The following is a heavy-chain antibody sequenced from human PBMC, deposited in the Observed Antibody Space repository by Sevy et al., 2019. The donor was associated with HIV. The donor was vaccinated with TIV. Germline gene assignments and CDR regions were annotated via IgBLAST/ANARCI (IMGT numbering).Heavy chain of an antibody. J-gene: IGHJ4*02. CDR1: GFTFDDYA. Sequence: GGSLRLSCAASGFTFDDYALHWVRQAPGKGLEWVSGIGWNSGFVGYADSVKGRVTISRDNAKNSLYLQMNSLRAEDTALYYCVKDKGTAMVNGIDYWGQGTLVTVSS. CDR3: VKDKGTAMVNGIDY. V-gene: IGHV3-9*01. CDR2: IGWNSGFV. D-gene: IGHD5-18*01.